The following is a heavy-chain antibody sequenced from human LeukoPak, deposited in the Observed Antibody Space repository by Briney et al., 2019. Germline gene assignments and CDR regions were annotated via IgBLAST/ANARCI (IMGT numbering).Heavy chain of an antibody. V-gene: IGHV1-2*02. CDR1: NYTFTSYG. J-gene: IGHJ4*02. Sequence: ASVKVSCKASNYTFTSYGLSWVRQAPGQGLEWMGWINPYSGDTNSAQKFQGRVAMTRDTSISTAYMELSRLTSDDTAVYYCAISLIAAAGTTFDYWGQGTLVTVSS. CDR2: INPYSGDT. CDR3: AISLIAAAGTTFDY. D-gene: IGHD6-13*01.